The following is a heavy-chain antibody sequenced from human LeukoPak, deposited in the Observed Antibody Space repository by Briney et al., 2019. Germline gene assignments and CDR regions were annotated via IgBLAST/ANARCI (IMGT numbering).Heavy chain of an antibody. CDR2: ISSSSYI. CDR1: GFTFSSYS. V-gene: IGHV3-21*01. J-gene: IGHJ6*02. Sequence: GGSLRLSCAASGFTFSSYSMNWVRQAPGKGLEWVSSISSSSYIYYADSVKGRFTISRDNAKNSLYLQMNSLRAEDTAVYYCARDVNFVYGMDVWGQGTTVTVSS. CDR3: ARDVNFVYGMDV. D-gene: IGHD2/OR15-2a*01.